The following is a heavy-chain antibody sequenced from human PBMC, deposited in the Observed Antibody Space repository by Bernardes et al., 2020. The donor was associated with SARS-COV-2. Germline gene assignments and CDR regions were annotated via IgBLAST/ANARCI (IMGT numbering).Heavy chain of an antibody. V-gene: IGHV3-23*01. CDR2: ISGSGSGK. CDR3: AKVLYPKHSDYDPRIVGVDV. J-gene: IGHJ6*02. D-gene: IGHD5-12*01. CDR1: GVTFSRYA. Sequence: GGSLRLSCVVSGVTFSRYAMIWVRQAPGKGLEWVSSISGSGSGKYYADSVRGRLTISRDNSKSTMFLQMDSLRAEDTAIYYCAKVLYPKHSDYDPRIVGVDVWCQGTTVTVSS.